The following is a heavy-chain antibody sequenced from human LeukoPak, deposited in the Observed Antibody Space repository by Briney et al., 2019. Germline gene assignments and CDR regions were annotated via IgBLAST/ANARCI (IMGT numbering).Heavy chain of an antibody. J-gene: IGHJ4*02. Sequence: GGSLRLSSAASGFTFSSYAMSWVRQAPGKGLEWVSAISSSGGSTSYADSVKGRFTISRDNSKNTLYLQMNSLRAADTAVYYCARYNWNDVYRQSGWPKYYFDYWGQGTLVTVSS. CDR3: ARYNWNDVYRQSGWPKYYFDY. V-gene: IGHV3-23*01. CDR2: ISSSGGST. D-gene: IGHD1-20*01. CDR1: GFTFSSYA.